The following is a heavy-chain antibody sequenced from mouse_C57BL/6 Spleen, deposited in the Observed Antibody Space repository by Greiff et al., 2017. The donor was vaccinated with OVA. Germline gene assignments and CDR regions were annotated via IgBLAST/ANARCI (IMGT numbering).Heavy chain of an antibody. CDR2: IHPNSGST. CDR1: GYTFTSYW. CDR3: ARYSSGTGYFDY. J-gene: IGHJ2*01. V-gene: IGHV1-64*01. D-gene: IGHD3-2*02. Sequence: QVQLQQSGAELVKPGASVKLSCKASGYTFTSYWMHWVKQRPGQGLEWIGMIHPNSGSTNYNEKFKSKATLTVDKSSSTAYMQLSSLTSEDSAVYYCARYSSGTGYFDYWGQGTTLTVSS.